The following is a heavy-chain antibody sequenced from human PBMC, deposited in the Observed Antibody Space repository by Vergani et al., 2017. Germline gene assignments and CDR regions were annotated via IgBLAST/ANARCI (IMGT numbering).Heavy chain of an antibody. CDR1: GFTFSSYA. Sequence: VQLVESGEGVVQPGRSLRLSCAASGFTFSSYAMHWVRQAPGKGLEWVSAISGSGGSTYYADSVKGRFTISRDNSKNTLYLQMDSLRAEGTAVYYCAKDRYCYSIRCFDYWGQGTLVTVSS. D-gene: IGHD3-22*01. CDR3: AKDRYCYSIRCFDY. J-gene: IGHJ4*02. CDR2: ISGSGGST. V-gene: IGHV3-23*04.